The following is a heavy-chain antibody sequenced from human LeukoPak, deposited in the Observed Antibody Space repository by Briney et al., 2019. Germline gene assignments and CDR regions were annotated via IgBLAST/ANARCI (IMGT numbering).Heavy chain of an antibody. CDR3: ARLEESGYSYGLDY. V-gene: IGHV3-21*01. D-gene: IGHD5-18*01. CDR1: GFTFSSYS. CDR2: ISSSSSYI. Sequence: GGSLRLSCAASGFTFSSYSMNWVRQAPGKGLEWVSPISSSSSYIYYADSVKGRFTISRDNAKNSLYLQMNSLRAEDTAVYYCARLEESGYSYGLDYWGQGTLVTVSS. J-gene: IGHJ4*02.